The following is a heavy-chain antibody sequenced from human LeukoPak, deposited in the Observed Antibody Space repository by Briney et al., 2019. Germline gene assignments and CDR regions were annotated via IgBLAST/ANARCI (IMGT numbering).Heavy chain of an antibody. V-gene: IGHV3-23*01. D-gene: IGHD3-3*01. Sequence: SGGSLRLSCGASGFRFSSYAMSWVRQAPGKGLEWVSSISGSGGSTYYTDSVKGRFAISRDNSKSTLYLQMNSLGTDDPALYYCVKGGQNYDFWRFDYWGQGTLVTASS. J-gene: IGHJ4*02. CDR1: GFRFSSYA. CDR2: ISGSGGST. CDR3: VKGGQNYDFWRFDY.